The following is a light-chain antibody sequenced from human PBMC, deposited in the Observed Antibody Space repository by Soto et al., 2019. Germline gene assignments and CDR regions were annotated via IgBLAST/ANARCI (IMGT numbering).Light chain of an antibody. CDR1: QGISRW. Sequence: DIQMTQSPSTLSASVGDRVTITCRASQGISRWLAWYQQKPGRAPKLLIYEASILESGVPCRFSGSGSGTEFTLTISSLQPSDFATYYCQQSNSKSWTFGQGTRVEIK. V-gene: IGKV1-5*01. CDR3: QQSNSKSWT. J-gene: IGKJ1*01. CDR2: EAS.